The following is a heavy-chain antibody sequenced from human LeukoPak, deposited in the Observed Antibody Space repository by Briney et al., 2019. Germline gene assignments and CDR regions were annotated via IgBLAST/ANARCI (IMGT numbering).Heavy chain of an antibody. Sequence: PGGSLRLSCAASGFTVSSNYMSWVRQAPGKGLEWVSVIYSGGSTYYAASVKGRFTISRDNSTNTLYLQLNSLRAEDTAVYYCANHYYDSSGNFDYWGQGTLVTVSS. CDR2: IYSGGST. CDR3: ANHYYDSSGNFDY. V-gene: IGHV3-53*01. J-gene: IGHJ4*02. D-gene: IGHD3-22*01. CDR1: GFTVSSNY.